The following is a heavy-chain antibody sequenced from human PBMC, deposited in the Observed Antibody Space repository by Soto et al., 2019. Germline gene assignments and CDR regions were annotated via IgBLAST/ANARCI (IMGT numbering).Heavy chain of an antibody. CDR1: GFRFSCYG. J-gene: IGHJ3*02. Sequence: QVQLVESGGGVVQPGRSLRLSCAASGFRFSCYGMHWVRQAPGKGPEWVAVISYHGSDEYYGDSVKGRFTISRDNSRNTLFLEMNSLRPEDTAVYYCVKDPLYSSGWYGAFDIWGQGTMVTVSS. D-gene: IGHD6-19*01. V-gene: IGHV3-30*18. CDR3: VKDPLYSSGWYGAFDI. CDR2: ISYHGSDE.